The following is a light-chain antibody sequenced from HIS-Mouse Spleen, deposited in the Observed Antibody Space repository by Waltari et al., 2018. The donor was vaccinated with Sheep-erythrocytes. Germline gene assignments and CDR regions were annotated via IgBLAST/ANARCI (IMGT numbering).Light chain of an antibody. J-gene: IGLJ1*01. CDR1: SSDVGGYNY. CDR2: DVS. CDR3: CSYAGSYNHV. Sequence: QSALTQPRSVSRSPGQSVTLPCTGTSSDVGGYNYFSWYQQHPGKAPKLMIYDVSKRPSGVPDRFSGSKSGNTASLTISGLQAEDEADYYCCSYAGSYNHVFATGTKVTVL. V-gene: IGLV2-11*01.